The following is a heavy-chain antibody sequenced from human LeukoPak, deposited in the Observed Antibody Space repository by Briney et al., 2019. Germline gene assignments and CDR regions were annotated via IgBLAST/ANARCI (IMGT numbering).Heavy chain of an antibody. J-gene: IGHJ3*02. D-gene: IGHD2-21*02. V-gene: IGHV5-51*01. CDR3: ASGAYCGGDCYSGAFDI. Sequence: GESLKISCQVSGYTFINYWIGWVRQMPGKGLEWMGIIYPGDSDTRYSPSFQGQVTISADKSISTAYLQWRSLKASDTAMYYCASGAYCGGDCYSGAFDIWGQGTMVTVSS. CDR1: GYTFINYW. CDR2: IYPGDSDT.